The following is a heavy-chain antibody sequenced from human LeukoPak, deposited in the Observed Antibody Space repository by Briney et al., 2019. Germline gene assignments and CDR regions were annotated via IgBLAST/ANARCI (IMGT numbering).Heavy chain of an antibody. D-gene: IGHD3-22*01. V-gene: IGHV4-34*01. Sequence: SETLSLTCAVHGGSFSGYYWSWIRQPPGKGLEWIGEINHSGSTNYNPSLKSRVTISVDTSKNQFSLKLSSATAADTAVYYCARGPHTGVNYYDSSGYYYWGQGTLVTVSS. J-gene: IGHJ4*02. CDR3: ARGPHTGVNYYDSSGYYY. CDR2: INHSGST. CDR1: GGSFSGYY.